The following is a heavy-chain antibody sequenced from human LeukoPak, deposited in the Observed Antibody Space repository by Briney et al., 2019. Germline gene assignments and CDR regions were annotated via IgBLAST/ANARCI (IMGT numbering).Heavy chain of an antibody. D-gene: IGHD2-2*01. Sequence: ASVKVSCKASGYTFTSYGISWVRQAPGQGLEWMGWISVYNGNTNYAQKLQGRVTMTTDTSTSTAYMELRSLRSDDTAVYYCARGSPIPPPQPIDYWGQGTLVTVSS. J-gene: IGHJ4*02. CDR3: ARGSPIPPPQPIDY. CDR2: ISVYNGNT. V-gene: IGHV1-18*01. CDR1: GYTFTSYG.